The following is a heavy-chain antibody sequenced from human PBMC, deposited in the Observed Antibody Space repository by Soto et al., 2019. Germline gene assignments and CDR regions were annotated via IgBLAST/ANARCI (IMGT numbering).Heavy chain of an antibody. CDR2: IIPICGTT. CDR3: ARDLGVEHERLYGGGGHPNWSDP. Sequence: ASVKVSCKASGGTFSSYAISWVRQAPGQGLEWMGGIIPICGTTNYAQKFQGRVTITADESTTTAYMELSSLRSEDTAVYYCARDLGVEHERLYGGGGHPNWSDPWGQGTLVTVSS. CDR1: GGTFSSYA. D-gene: IGHD3-16*01. V-gene: IGHV1-69*13. J-gene: IGHJ5*02.